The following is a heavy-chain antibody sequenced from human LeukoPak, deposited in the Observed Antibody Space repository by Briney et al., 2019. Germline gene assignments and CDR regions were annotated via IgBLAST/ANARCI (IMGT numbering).Heavy chain of an antibody. CDR3: ARVEGIAAAGTENWFDP. CDR1: GGTFSSYA. CDR2: IIPIFGTA. V-gene: IGHV1-69*05. J-gene: IGHJ5*02. D-gene: IGHD6-13*01. Sequence: ASVKVSCKASGGTFSSYAISWVRQAPGQGLEWMGGIIPIFGTANYAQKFQGRVTITTDESTSTAYMELSSLRSEDTAVYYCARVEGIAAAGTENWFDPWGQGTLVTVSS.